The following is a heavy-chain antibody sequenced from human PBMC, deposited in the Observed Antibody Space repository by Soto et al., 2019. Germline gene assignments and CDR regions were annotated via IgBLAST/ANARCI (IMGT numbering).Heavy chain of an antibody. V-gene: IGHV3-23*01. CDR2: IRGGGDAT. Sequence: EVQLLDSGGGLVQPGGSLRLSCAASGFTFSGYPLTWVRQAPGKGLEWVSAIRGGGDATFYADSVKGRFTISRDNSKNTLYLQMNTLRAEDTAVYYCARKVSGSTGRPDLWYFDLWGRGTLVTVSS. D-gene: IGHD3-10*01. CDR3: ARKVSGSTGRPDLWYFDL. CDR1: GFTFSGYP. J-gene: IGHJ2*01.